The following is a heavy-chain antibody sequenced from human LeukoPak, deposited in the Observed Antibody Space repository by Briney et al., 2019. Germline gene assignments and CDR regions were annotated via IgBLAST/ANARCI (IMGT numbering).Heavy chain of an antibody. CDR3: ARDYADYETDYYYYGMDV. J-gene: IGHJ6*02. CDR1: GGSISSSSYY. Sequence: SETLSLTCTVSGGSISSSSYYWGWIRQPPGKGLEWIGSIYYSGSTYYNPSLKSRVTISVDTSKNQFSLKLSSVTAADTAVYYCARDYADYETDYYYYGMDVWGQGTTVTVSS. D-gene: IGHD4-17*01. V-gene: IGHV4-39*01. CDR2: IYYSGST.